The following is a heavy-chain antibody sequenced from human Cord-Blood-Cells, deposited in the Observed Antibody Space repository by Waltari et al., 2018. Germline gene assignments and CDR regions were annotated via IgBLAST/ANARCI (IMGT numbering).Heavy chain of an antibody. D-gene: IGHD2-2*02. J-gene: IGHJ3*02. CDR2: INPNSGGT. CDR1: GYTLTGYY. CDR3: ATLGYCSSTSCYKGDAFDI. V-gene: IGHV1-2*02. Sequence: QVQLVQSGAEVKKPGASVKVSCKASGYTLTGYYMHWVRPAPGQGLEWMGWINPNSGGTNYAQKFQGRVTMTRDTSISTAYMELSRLRSDDTAVYYCATLGYCSSTSCYKGDAFDIWGQGTMVTVSS.